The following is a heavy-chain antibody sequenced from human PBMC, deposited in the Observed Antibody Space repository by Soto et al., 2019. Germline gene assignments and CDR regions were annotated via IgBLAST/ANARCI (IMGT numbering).Heavy chain of an antibody. D-gene: IGHD2-2*01. J-gene: IGHJ6*03. CDR3: AREGEYCSSTSCYLVNYYYMDV. CDR1: GFTFSSYW. CDR2: IKQDGSEK. V-gene: IGHV3-7*01. Sequence: GGSLRLSCAASGFTFSSYWMSWVRQAPGKGLEWVANIKQDGSEKYYVDSVKGRFTISRDNAKNSLYLQMNSLRAEDTAVYYCAREGEYCSSTSCYLVNYYYMDVWGKGTTVTVSS.